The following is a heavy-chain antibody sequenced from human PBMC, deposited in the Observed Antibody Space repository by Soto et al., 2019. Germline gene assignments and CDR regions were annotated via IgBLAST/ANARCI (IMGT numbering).Heavy chain of an antibody. V-gene: IGHV5-10-1*01. CDR2: IDPSDSYT. CDR1: GCSFTSYW. CDR3: TRHPLIAAAGTFLPYYGMDV. J-gene: IGHJ6*02. D-gene: IGHD6-13*01. Sequence: ESLKISCKGSGCSFTSYWISWVRQMPGKGLEWMGRIDPSDSYTNYSPSFQGHVTISADKSISTAYLQWSSLKASDTAMYYCTRHPLIAAAGTFLPYYGMDVWGQGNTVTVSS.